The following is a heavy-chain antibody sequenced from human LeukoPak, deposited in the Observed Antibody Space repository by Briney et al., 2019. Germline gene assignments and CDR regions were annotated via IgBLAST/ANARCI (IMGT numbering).Heavy chain of an antibody. D-gene: IGHD3-3*01. Sequence: ASVKVSCKASGYTFTSYYIHWMRQTPGHGFEWMGVSYPDAGTTDHGQRFRDRFVMTAHTATSTVYMELSSLTSEDTGVYYCVREFVGGTFDYWGQGALITVSA. CDR2: SYPDAGTT. CDR1: GYTFTSYY. CDR3: VREFVGGTFDY. V-gene: IGHV1-46*01. J-gene: IGHJ4*02.